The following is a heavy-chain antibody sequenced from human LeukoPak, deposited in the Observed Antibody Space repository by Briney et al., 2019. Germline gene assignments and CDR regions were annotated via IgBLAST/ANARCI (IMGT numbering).Heavy chain of an antibody. D-gene: IGHD4-17*01. Sequence: PGGSPRLSFAAPGFTFINDWITWVPAAPGKGLEWVANIKQDGSGKYYVDSVKGRFTISRDNAKNSLYLQMNSLRAEDTAVYYCAGSYGDWGQGTLVTVSS. V-gene: IGHV3-7*01. J-gene: IGHJ4*02. CDR3: AGSYGD. CDR2: IKQDGSGK. CDR1: GFTFINDW.